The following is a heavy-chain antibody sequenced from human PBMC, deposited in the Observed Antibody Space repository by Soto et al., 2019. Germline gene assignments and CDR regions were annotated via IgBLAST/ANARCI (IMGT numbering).Heavy chain of an antibody. CDR3: ARAHSPGEDVWSGYSYYYYYYGMDV. V-gene: IGHV4-31*03. Sequence: SETLSLTCTVSGGSISSGGYYWSWIRQHPGKGLEWIGYIYYSGSTYYNPSLKSRVTISVDTSKNQFSLKLSSVTAADTAVYYCARAHSPGEDVWSGYSYYYYYYGMDVWGQGTTVTVSS. J-gene: IGHJ6*02. D-gene: IGHD3-3*01. CDR1: GGSISSGGYY. CDR2: IYYSGST.